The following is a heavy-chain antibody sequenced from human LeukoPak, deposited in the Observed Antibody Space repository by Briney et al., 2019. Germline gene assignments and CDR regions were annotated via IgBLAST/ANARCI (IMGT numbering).Heavy chain of an antibody. CDR3: ARDRDPNWFDP. CDR2: IYHTGST. CDR1: VGSISSGLYS. V-gene: IGHV4-30-2*01. J-gene: IGHJ5*02. D-gene: IGHD5-24*01. Sequence: SETLSLTCDVSVGSISSGLYSWSWIRQPLGKGLEWIGYIYHTGSTYYNPSLKSRVTISVDTSKNQFSLRLSSVTAADTAVYYCARDRDPNWFDPWGQGTLVTVSS.